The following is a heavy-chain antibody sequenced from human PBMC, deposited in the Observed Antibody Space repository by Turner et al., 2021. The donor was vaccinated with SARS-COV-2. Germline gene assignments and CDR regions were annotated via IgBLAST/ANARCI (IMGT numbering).Heavy chain of an antibody. D-gene: IGHD4-17*01. CDR2: ILYDGSKE. CDR1: GFTFRSYG. J-gene: IGHJ4*02. V-gene: IGHV3-30*18. Sequence: QVQLVESRGGGVQPGRSLRLPFAASGFTFRSYGMHWVRQAPGKGLEWMAVILYDGSKEYYAHSAKGRFTITRDKSKNTLYLQMSSLRAEDTAVYYCAKEGGRYDYGNALDYWGQGTLVTVSS. CDR3: AKEGGRYDYGNALDY.